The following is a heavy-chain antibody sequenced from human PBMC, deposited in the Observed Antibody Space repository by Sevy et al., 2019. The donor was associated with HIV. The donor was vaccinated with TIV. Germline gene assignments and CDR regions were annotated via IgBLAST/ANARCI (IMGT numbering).Heavy chain of an antibody. CDR2: MNTDGSST. Sequence: GGSLRLSCEASGFDFSSHWMQWVRQAPGKGLVWVSRMNTDGSSTNYADSVKGRFTISRDNAKNTLYLEMNNVRDEDTALYYCATPRFDFWGPGTLVTVSS. CDR1: GFDFSSHW. V-gene: IGHV3-74*01. CDR3: ATPRFDF. J-gene: IGHJ4*02.